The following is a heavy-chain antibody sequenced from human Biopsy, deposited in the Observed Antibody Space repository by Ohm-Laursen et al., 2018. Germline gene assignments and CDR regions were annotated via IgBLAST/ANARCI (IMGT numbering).Heavy chain of an antibody. V-gene: IGHV4-59*01. Sequence: PGTLSLTWTVSSGSISGYHWSWIRKSPGKGLEWLAYISYTGGITSNPSLNGRATMSLDTSKNQFSLRLIYVTAADTAVYYCARMPHFDYWGQGILVTVSS. D-gene: IGHD2-2*01. J-gene: IGHJ4*02. CDR3: ARMPHFDY. CDR1: SGSISGYH. CDR2: ISYTGGI.